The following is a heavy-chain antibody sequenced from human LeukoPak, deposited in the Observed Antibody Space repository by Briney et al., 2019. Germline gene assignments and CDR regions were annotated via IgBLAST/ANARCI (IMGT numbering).Heavy chain of an antibody. CDR3: ARGISSSSDVFDY. CDR2: IYHSGST. D-gene: IGHD6-6*01. CDR1: GGSISSGGYY. Sequence: ASQTLSLTCTVSGGSISSGGYYWSWIRQPPGKGLEWIGYIYHSGSTYYNPSLRSRVTISVDRSKNQFSLKLSSVTAADTAVYYCARGISSSSDVFDYWGQGTLVTVSS. J-gene: IGHJ4*02. V-gene: IGHV4-30-2*01.